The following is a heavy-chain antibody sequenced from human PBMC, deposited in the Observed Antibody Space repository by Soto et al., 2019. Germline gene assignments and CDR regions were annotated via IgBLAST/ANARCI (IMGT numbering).Heavy chain of an antibody. Sequence: ASVKVSCKASGYTFTIDGVSWVRQEHGQGLEWMGWISAYNGNTNYAQKLQGRVTMTTDTSTSTAYMELSSLRSEDTAVYYCARDYYGSGSRTIYYFDYWGQGTLVTVPS. D-gene: IGHD3-10*01. J-gene: IGHJ4*02. CDR2: ISAYNGNT. CDR1: GYTFTIDG. CDR3: ARDYYGSGSRTIYYFDY. V-gene: IGHV1-18*01.